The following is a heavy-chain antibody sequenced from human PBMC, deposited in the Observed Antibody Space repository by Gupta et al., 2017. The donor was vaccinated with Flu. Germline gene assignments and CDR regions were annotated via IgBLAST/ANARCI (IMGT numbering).Heavy chain of an antibody. D-gene: IGHD3-3*01. Sequence: EVQLLESGGGLVQPGGSLRLSCATSGFNFSDFALNWARLRPGKGLEWVSAISGRGRTIYYADSVKGRFTISRDYSRNTLYLQMDSLRAEDTALYYCARGPIFGVIPFDYWGQGTLVTVS. CDR1: GFNFSDFA. V-gene: IGHV3-23*01. CDR2: ISGRGRTI. CDR3: ARGPIFGVIPFDY. J-gene: IGHJ4*02.